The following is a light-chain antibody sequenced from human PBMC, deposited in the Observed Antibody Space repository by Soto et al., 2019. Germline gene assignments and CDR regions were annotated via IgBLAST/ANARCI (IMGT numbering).Light chain of an antibody. V-gene: IGKV3-15*01. J-gene: IGKJ1*01. CDR1: QSVSSN. CDR2: GAS. CDR3: QQYNNWPPWT. Sequence: EIVMTQSPATLSVSPGERATLSCRASQSVSSNLAWYQQKPGQAPRLLIYGASTRATGIPARFSGSGSGTEFTLTISSLESEDFAFYYCQQYNNWPPWTSGQGTKVDIK.